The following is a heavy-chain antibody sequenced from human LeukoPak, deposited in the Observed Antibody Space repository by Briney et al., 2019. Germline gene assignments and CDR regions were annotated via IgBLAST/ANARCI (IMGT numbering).Heavy chain of an antibody. J-gene: IGHJ5*02. CDR1: GFTFSSYA. CDR2: ISGSGGST. V-gene: IGHV3-23*01. D-gene: IGHD2-2*01. CDR3: ANDRYQLPYNWFDP. Sequence: GGSLRLSCAASGFTFSSYAMSWVRQAPGKGLEWVSAISGSGGSTYYADSVKGRFTISRDNSKNTLYLQMNSLRAEDTAVYYYANDRYQLPYNWFDPWGQGTLVTVSS.